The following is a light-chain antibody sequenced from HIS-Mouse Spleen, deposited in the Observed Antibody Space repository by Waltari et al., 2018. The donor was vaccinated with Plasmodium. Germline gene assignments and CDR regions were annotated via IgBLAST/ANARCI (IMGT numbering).Light chain of an antibody. V-gene: IGKV3-15*01. CDR2: GAS. J-gene: IGKJ1*01. CDR3: QQYNNWPRGT. Sequence: IVMTQSPATLSVSPGERATLPCRASQSVSSNLAWYQQKPGQAPRLLIYGASTRATGIPARFSGSGSGTEFTLTISSMQSEDFAVYYGQQYNNWPRGTFGQGTKVEIK. CDR1: QSVSSN.